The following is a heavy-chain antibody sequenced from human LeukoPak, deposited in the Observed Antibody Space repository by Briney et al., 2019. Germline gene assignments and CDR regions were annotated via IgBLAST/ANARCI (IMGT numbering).Heavy chain of an antibody. CDR1: GGSISSYY. D-gene: IGHD2-2*01. CDR2: IYYSGST. J-gene: IGHJ6*02. V-gene: IGHV4-59*01. Sequence: PSETLSLTCAVSGGSISSYYWSWIRQPPGKGLEWIGYIYYSGSTNYSPSLKSRVTISVDTSKNQFSLKLSSVTAADTAVYYCARALTDCSSTCCLGASYYYGMDVWGQGTTVTVSS. CDR3: ARALTDCSSTCCLGASYYYGMDV.